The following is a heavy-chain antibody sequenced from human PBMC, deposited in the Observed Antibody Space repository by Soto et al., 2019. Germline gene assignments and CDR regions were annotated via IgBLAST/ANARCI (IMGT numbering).Heavy chain of an antibody. V-gene: IGHV1-69*13. CDR3: ARDCVRSCYFDY. D-gene: IGHD4-17*01. CDR1: GGTFSSYA. J-gene: IGHJ4*02. CDR2: IIPIFGTA. Sequence: SVKVSCKASGGTFSSYAISWVRQAPGQGLEWMGGIIPIFGTANYAQKFQGRVTITADESTSTAYMELSSLRSEDTAVYYCARDCVRSCYFDYWGQGTLVTVSS.